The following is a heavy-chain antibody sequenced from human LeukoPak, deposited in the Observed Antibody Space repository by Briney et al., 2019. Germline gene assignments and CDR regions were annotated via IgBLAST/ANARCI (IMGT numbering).Heavy chain of an antibody. D-gene: IGHD1-7*01. CDR2: INQDGSEK. Sequence: GGSLRLSCAASGFTFSSYWMSWVRQAPGKGLWWVANINQDGSEKYYVDSVKARFPISRDNAKNSLYLQMNSLRAEDTAVYYCARERAWNSFNWFDPWGQGTLVTVSS. CDR3: ARERAWNSFNWFDP. CDR1: GFTFSSYW. V-gene: IGHV3-7*01. J-gene: IGHJ5*02.